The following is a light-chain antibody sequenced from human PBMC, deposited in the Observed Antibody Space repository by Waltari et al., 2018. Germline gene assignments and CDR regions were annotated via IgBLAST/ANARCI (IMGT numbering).Light chain of an antibody. CDR2: EVS. CDR3: MQSIELPT. Sequence: VLTQTPPSLSVTPGQPASISCKSGDSLLHTDGKTYLYWYLQKSGQSPQLLFYEVSSRFSGVPYRISGSGSGTDFTLKISRVEAEDVGVYYCMQSIELPTFGQGTRLEIK. CDR1: DSLLHTDGKTY. J-gene: IGKJ5*01. V-gene: IGKV2D-29*02.